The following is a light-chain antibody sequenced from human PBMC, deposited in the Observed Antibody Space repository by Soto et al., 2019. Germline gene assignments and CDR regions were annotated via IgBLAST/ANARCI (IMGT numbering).Light chain of an antibody. V-gene: IGKV3D-15*01. Sequence: EIVMTQSPVTLSVSPGERTTLSCRASQSVSSNLAWYQHKPGQAPRLLIYGASIRATGIPARFSGSGSGTEFTLTISSLQSEDFAVYYCQQCNNWPSGKTFGQGTKLEIK. J-gene: IGKJ2*01. CDR3: QQCNNWPSGKT. CDR2: GAS. CDR1: QSVSSN.